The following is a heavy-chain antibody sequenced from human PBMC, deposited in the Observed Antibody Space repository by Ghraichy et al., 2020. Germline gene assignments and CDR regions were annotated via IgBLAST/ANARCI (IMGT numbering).Heavy chain of an antibody. D-gene: IGHD3-22*01. Sequence: ASVKVSCKASGYTFTGYYMHWVRQAPGQGLEWMGWINPNSGGTNYAQKFQGRVTMTRDTSISTAYMELSRLRSDDTAVYYCARDQSQMGDDTSLVYYYGMDVWGQGTTVTVSS. J-gene: IGHJ6*02. CDR2: INPNSGGT. V-gene: IGHV1-2*02. CDR1: GYTFTGYY. CDR3: ARDQSQMGDDTSLVYYYGMDV.